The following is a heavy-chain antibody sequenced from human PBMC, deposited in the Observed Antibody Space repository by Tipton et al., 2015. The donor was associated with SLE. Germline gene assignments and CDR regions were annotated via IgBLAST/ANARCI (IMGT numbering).Heavy chain of an antibody. CDR1: GGSISSSSYY. CDR2: IYYSGST. Sequence: TLSLTCTVSGGSISSSSYYWSWIRQPPGKGLEWIGYIYYSGSTNYNPSLKSRVTISVDTSKNQFSLKLSSVTAADTAVYYCARDRSSGWYFDDWGQGTLVTVSS. V-gene: IGHV4-61*01. J-gene: IGHJ4*02. D-gene: IGHD6-19*01. CDR3: ARDRSSGWYFDD.